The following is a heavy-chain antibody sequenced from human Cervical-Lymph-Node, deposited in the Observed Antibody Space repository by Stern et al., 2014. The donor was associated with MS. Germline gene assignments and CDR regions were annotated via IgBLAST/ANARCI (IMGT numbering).Heavy chain of an antibody. D-gene: IGHD5-24*01. J-gene: IGHJ4*02. CDR2: ISSSGNII. CDR3: ARVSAHLQLRKGGLYFDF. CDR1: GFTFSDYF. V-gene: IGHV3-11*01. Sequence: QVQLVQSGGGLVEPGGSLRLSCAASGFTFSDYFMIWVRQAPGKGLEWLSYISSSGNIIYYADSVKGRFTISRDNAKDPLFLQMNGLRAEDTAVYYCARVSAHLQLRKGGLYFDFWGQGTLITVSS.